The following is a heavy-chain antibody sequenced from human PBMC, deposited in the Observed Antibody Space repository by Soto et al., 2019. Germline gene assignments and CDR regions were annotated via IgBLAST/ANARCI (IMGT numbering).Heavy chain of an antibody. D-gene: IGHD3-10*01. J-gene: IGHJ4*02. CDR1: GFTFSSYI. Sequence: EVQLVESGGGLVKPGGSLRLSCAASGFTFSSYIMNWVRQAPGKGLEWVSSISSSSSYIYYADSVKGRFTISRDNAKNSLYLQMNSLRAEDTAVYYCAREVYGSGSYRTYWGQGTLVTVSS. CDR2: ISSSSSYI. CDR3: AREVYGSGSYRTY. V-gene: IGHV3-21*01.